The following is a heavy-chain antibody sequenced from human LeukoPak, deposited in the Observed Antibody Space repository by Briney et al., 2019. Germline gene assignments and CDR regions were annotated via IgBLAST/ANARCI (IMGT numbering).Heavy chain of an antibody. V-gene: IGHV3-23*01. J-gene: IGHJ4*02. CDR2: ISGSGGST. D-gene: IGHD3-22*01. CDR1: GFTFSNYA. CDR3: AKLDTYYYDSSGPDY. Sequence: GGSLRLSCAASGFTFSNYAMRWVRQAPGKGLEWVSAISGSGGSTYYADSVKGRFTISRDNSKNTLYLQMNSLRAEDTAVYYCAKLDTYYYDSSGPDYWGQGTLVTVSS.